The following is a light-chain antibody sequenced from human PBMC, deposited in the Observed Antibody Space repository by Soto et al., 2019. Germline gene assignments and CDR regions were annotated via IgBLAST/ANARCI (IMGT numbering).Light chain of an antibody. CDR3: QQRTTWPLT. CDR1: QTISNY. CDR2: DAS. Sequence: EIVLTQSPATLSLSPGERATLFCRASQTISNYLAWYQQKPGQAPRLLIYDASNRAAGIPARFSGSGSGTDFILTIRRLEPEDLAVYYCQQRTTWPLTFGGGTKVEIK. V-gene: IGKV3-11*01. J-gene: IGKJ4*01.